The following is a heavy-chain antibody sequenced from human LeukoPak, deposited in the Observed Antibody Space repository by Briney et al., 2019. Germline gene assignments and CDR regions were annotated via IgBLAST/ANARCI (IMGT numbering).Heavy chain of an antibody. CDR2: ISNNGGST. J-gene: IGHJ4*02. V-gene: IGHV3-64*01. CDR1: GFTFSSRA. D-gene: IGHD3-3*01. CDR3: ARAYDFWSGYYNY. Sequence: PGGSLRLSCAASGFTFSSRAMHWVRQAPGKGLEYVSAISNNGGSTYYANSVKGRFTISRDNSKNTLYLQMGSLRAEDMAVYYCARAYDFWSGYYNYWGQGTLVTVSS.